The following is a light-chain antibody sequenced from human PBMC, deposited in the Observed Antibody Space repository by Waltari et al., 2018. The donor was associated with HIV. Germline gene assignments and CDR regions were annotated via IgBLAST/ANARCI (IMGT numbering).Light chain of an antibody. CDR2: DVN. J-gene: IGLJ1*01. V-gene: IGLV2-14*03. CDR3: ASHSTYTLLYV. Sequence: QSALTQPASVSGSLGQSINISCSGLSSDLGHSHFVSWYQQHPDTVPRVIIYDVNNRPSGVFSRFSGSKSGATASLTIAGLQAEDEAVYYCASHSTYTLLYVFGSGTELTAL. CDR1: SSDLGHSHF.